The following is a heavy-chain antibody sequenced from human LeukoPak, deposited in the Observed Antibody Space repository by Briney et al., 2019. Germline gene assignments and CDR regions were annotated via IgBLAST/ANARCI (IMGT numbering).Heavy chain of an antibody. V-gene: IGHV1-2*02. J-gene: IGHJ4*02. CDR1: GYTFTGYH. CDR2: IKPNSGGT. CDR3: ARMVSGYDSRGY. Sequence: GASVKVSCKASGYTFTGYHIHWVRQAPGQGLEWMGWIKPNSGGTNYAQKFQGRVTMTRDTSISTAYMELSRLRSEDTAVYYCARMVSGYDSRGYWGQGTLVTVSS. D-gene: IGHD5-12*01.